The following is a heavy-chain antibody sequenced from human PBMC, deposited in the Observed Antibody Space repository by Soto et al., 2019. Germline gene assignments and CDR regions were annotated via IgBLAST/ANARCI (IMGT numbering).Heavy chain of an antibody. V-gene: IGHV3-74*01. Sequence: HPGGSLRLSCAASGFTFSSYWMHWVRQAPGKGLVWVSRINSDGSSTSYADSVKGRFTISRDNAKNTLYLQMNSLRAEDTAVYYCARGPRVVPAAPLYNWFDPWGQGTLVTVSS. CDR3: ARGPRVVPAAPLYNWFDP. CDR2: INSDGSST. J-gene: IGHJ5*02. D-gene: IGHD2-2*01. CDR1: GFTFSSYW.